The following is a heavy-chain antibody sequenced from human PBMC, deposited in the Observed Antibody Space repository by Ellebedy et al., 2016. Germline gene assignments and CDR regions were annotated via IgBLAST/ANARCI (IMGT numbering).Heavy chain of an antibody. CDR3: ARSVAGTGNFLH. J-gene: IGHJ1*01. CDR2: IYYGGST. Sequence: SETLSLXCAVSGGSISSSSYYWGWIRQPPGKGLEWIGIIYYGGSTYYNPSLKSRVTISIDTSENQFSLKLTSVTAADTAMYYCARSVAGTGNFLHWGQGTLVTVSS. V-gene: IGHV4-39*07. CDR1: GGSISSSSYY. D-gene: IGHD6-19*01.